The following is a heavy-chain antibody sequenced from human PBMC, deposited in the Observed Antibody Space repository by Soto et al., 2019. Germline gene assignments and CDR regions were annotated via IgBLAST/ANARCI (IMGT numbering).Heavy chain of an antibody. CDR2: IYSGGST. CDR1: GFTGSSNY. CDR3: ARSLSGELRQYGPRFYGMDV. J-gene: IGHJ6*02. Sequence: EVQLVETGGGLIQPGGSLRLSCAASGFTGSSNYMSWVRQAPGKGLEWVSVIYSGGSTYYADSVKGRFTISRDNSKNTLYLQMNSLRAEDTAVYYCARSLSGELRQYGPRFYGMDVWGQGTTVTVSS. D-gene: IGHD7-27*01. V-gene: IGHV3-53*02.